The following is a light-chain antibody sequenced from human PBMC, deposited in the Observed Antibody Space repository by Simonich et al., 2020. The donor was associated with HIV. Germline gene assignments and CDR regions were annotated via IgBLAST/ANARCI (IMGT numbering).Light chain of an antibody. CDR1: QSLLHSNGYNY. CDR2: LGS. Sequence: DIVMTQSPLSLPVTPGEPASISCRSSQSLLHSNGYNYLGWYLQKPGQSPQLLIYLGSNRASGVPERFRGSGSGTDFTLKISRVEAEDVGVYYCMQALQTPSITFGQGTRLEIK. CDR3: MQALQTPSIT. J-gene: IGKJ5*01. V-gene: IGKV2-28*01.